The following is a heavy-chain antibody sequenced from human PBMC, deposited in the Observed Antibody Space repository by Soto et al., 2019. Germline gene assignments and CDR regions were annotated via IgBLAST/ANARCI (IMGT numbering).Heavy chain of an antibody. D-gene: IGHD1-1*01. CDR1: GFTFSSYG. V-gene: IGHV3-30*03. Sequence: PGGSLRLSCVASGFTFSSYGMHWVRQAPGKGLEWVAILSYDGINTYYADSVKGRFTISRDNSKNTVFLQMNSLRAEDTAVYYCVRGDNWNDEASDYWGQGTLVTVSS. CDR3: VRGDNWNDEASDY. CDR2: LSYDGINT. J-gene: IGHJ4*02.